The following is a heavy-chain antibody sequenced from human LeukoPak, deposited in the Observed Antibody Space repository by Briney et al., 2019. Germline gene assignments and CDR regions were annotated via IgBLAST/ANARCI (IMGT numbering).Heavy chain of an antibody. Sequence: GASVTVSCTASGGTFSSYAISWVRQAPGQGLEWMGGIIPIFGTANYAQKFQGRVTITADESTSTAYMELSSLRPEDTAVYYCARGIQGWYVFGMDVWGQGTTVTVSS. D-gene: IGHD6-19*01. J-gene: IGHJ6*02. CDR3: ARGIQGWYVFGMDV. CDR2: IIPIFGTA. V-gene: IGHV1-69*13. CDR1: GGTFSSYA.